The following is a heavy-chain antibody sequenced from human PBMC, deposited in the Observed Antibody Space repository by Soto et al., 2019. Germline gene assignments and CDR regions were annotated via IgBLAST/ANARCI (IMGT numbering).Heavy chain of an antibody. V-gene: IGHV1-2*02. CDR1: GYSFTGCF. CDR3: ARGGDTAMVYHGMDV. Sequence: ASVKVSCKASGYSFTGCFTQWVRQAPGQGLEWMGWINLNSGGTNYAQKFQGRVTMTRDTSISTAYMELSRLRSDDTAVYYCARGGDTAMVYHGMDVWGQGTTVTVSS. D-gene: IGHD5-18*01. CDR2: INLNSGGT. J-gene: IGHJ6*02.